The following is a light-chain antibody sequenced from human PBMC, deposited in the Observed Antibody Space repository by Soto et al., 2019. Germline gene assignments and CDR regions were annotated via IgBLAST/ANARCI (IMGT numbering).Light chain of an antibody. J-gene: IGKJ5*01. Sequence: DIVLTQSPDTLSLCTVGRAPLSCRAQQNATASLALNQLNPSQPPSLLISGASVRASGVQVTISGSGSGTDFTLTITRLDPEDFALYYCQQYGGAPLTFGLGTRLEIK. CDR3: QQYGGAPLT. V-gene: IGKV3-20*01. CDR2: GAS. CDR1: QNATAS.